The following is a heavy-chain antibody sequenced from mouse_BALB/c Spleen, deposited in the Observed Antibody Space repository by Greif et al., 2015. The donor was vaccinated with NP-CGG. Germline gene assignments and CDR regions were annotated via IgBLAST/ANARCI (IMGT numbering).Heavy chain of an antibody. V-gene: IGHV5-9*02. J-gene: IGHJ4*01. D-gene: IGHD2-14*01. Sequence: EVKLVESGGGLVKPGGSLKLSCAASGFAFSSYDMSWVRQTPEKRLEWVATISSGGSYTYYPDSVKGRFTISRDNARNTLDLQMSSLRSEDTALYHCARGDYRYPLAMDYWGQGTSVTVAS. CDR2: ISSGGSYT. CDR1: GFAFSSYD. CDR3: ARGDYRYPLAMDY.